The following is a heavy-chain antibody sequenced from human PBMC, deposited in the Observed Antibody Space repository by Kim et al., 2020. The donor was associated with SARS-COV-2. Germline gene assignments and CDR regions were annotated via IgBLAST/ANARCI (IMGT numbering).Heavy chain of an antibody. V-gene: IGHV3-30-3*01. D-gene: IGHD3-3*01. Sequence: GGSLRLSCAASGFTFSSYAMHWVRQAPGKGLEWVAVISYDGSNKYYADSVKGRFTISRDNSKNTLYLQMNSLRAEDTAVYYCARESVYYDFWSGLNWFDPWGQGTLVTVSS. J-gene: IGHJ5*02. CDR1: GFTFSSYA. CDR2: ISYDGSNK. CDR3: ARESVYYDFWSGLNWFDP.